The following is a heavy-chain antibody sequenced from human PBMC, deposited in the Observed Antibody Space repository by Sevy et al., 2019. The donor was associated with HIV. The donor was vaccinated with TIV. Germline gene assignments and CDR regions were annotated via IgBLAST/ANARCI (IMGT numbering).Heavy chain of an antibody. CDR3: ARHLYSAGYYGFDY. J-gene: IGHJ4*02. CDR1: GFTFSSYA. Sequence: GGSLRLSCAASGFTFSSYAMSWVRQAPGKGLEWVSTISGTGGSTFYADSVKGRFTISRDNSKNTLYLQRNGLRVEDTAVYYCARHLYSAGYYGFDYWGQGTLVTVSS. D-gene: IGHD1-26*01. V-gene: IGHV3-23*01. CDR2: ISGTGGST.